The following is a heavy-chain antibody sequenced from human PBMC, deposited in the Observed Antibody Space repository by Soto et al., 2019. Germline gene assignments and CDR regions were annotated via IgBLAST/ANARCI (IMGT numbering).Heavy chain of an antibody. CDR3: ARQALYYYDSSGSHSASFDY. CDR1: GYSFTSYW. V-gene: IGHV5-51*01. Sequence: PGESLNISCKGSGYSFTSYWIGWVRQMPGKGLEWMGIIYPGDSDTRYSPSFQGQVTISADKSISTAYLQWSSLKASDTAMYYCARQALYYYDSSGSHSASFDYWGQGTLVTVSS. J-gene: IGHJ4*02. D-gene: IGHD3-22*01. CDR2: IYPGDSDT.